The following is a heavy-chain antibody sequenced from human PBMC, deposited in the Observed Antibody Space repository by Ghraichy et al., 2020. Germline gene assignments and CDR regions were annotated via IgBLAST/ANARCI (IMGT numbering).Heavy chain of an antibody. J-gene: IGHJ6*02. Sequence: SETLSLTCAISGDSVSSNSAAWNWIRQSPSRGLEWLGRTYYRSKWYNDYAVSVKSRITINPDTSKNQFSLQLNSVTPEDTAVYYCARDLDSRTWFGEISYYGMDVWGQGTTVTVSS. D-gene: IGHD3-10*01. CDR1: GDSVSSNSAA. V-gene: IGHV6-1*01. CDR3: ARDLDSRTWFGEISYYGMDV. CDR2: TYYRSKWYN.